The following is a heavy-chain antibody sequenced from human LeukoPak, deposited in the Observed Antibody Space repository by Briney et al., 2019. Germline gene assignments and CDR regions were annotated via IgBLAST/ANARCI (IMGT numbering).Heavy chain of an antibody. V-gene: IGHV3-23*01. CDR3: AKRVHTSSWYAAFDY. CDR1: GFTFSSFA. CDR2: ISGGGDTT. J-gene: IGHJ4*02. Sequence: QSGGSLRLSCVASGFTFSSFAMSWVRQAPGKGMEWVSAISGGGDTTYYADSVKGRFTISRDNSKNTLYLQVNCLRAEDTAIYFCAKRVHTSSWYAAFDYWGQGSLVTVSS. D-gene: IGHD6-13*01.